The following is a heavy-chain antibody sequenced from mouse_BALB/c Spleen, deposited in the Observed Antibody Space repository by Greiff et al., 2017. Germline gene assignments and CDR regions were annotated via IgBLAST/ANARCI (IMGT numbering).Heavy chain of an antibody. CDR2: IWAGGST. CDR1: GFSLTSYG. Sequence: VQLVESGPGLVAPSQSLSITCTVSGFSLTSYGVHWVRQPPGKGLEWLGVIWAGGSTNYNSALMSRLSISKDNSKSQVFLKMNSLQTDDTAMYYCARDRSTTATLAYWGQGTLVTVSA. V-gene: IGHV2-9*02. CDR3: ARDRSTTATLAY. D-gene: IGHD1-2*01. J-gene: IGHJ3*01.